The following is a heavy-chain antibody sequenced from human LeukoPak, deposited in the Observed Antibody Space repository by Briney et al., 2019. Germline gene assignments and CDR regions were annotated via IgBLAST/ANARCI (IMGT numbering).Heavy chain of an antibody. CDR2: ISYDGSNK. D-gene: IGHD3-10*01. Sequence: QPGRSLRLSCAASGFTFSSYAMHWVRQAPGKGLEWVAVISYDGSNKYYADSVKGRFTISRDNSKNTLYLQMNSLRAEDAAVYYCAREGLLLLWFGELSHGMDVWGQGTTVTVSS. CDR3: AREGLLLLWFGELSHGMDV. V-gene: IGHV3-30-3*01. CDR1: GFTFSSYA. J-gene: IGHJ6*02.